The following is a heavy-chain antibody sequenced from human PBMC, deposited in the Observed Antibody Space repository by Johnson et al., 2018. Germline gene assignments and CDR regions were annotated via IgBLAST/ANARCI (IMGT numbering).Heavy chain of an antibody. Sequence: VQLVESGAEVRKPGESLLISCKGSGYSFSNNWIGWVRQMPGEALEWMGIIWPGASDTKYSPSFQGQVTIAADTSMSTVYLQWSSLKAPDPAMYYCAKQRERGTSYMDVWGKGTTVTVSS. CDR2: IWPGASDT. CDR1: GYSFSNNW. CDR3: AKQRERGTSYMDV. V-gene: IGHV5-51*01. D-gene: IGHD1-26*01. J-gene: IGHJ6*04.